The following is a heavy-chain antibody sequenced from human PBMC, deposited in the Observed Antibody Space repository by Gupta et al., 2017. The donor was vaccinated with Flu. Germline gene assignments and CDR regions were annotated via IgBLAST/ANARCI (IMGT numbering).Heavy chain of an antibody. Sequence: EVQLLESGGGLVQPGGSLRLSCAASGFTFSSYAMSWVRQAPGKGLEWVSAISGSGGSTYYADSVKGRFTISRDNSKNTLYLQMNSLRAEDTAVYYCAKDNVYDYGGNTLYYYYGMDVWGQGTTVTVSS. CDR1: GFTFSSYA. D-gene: IGHD4-17*01. J-gene: IGHJ6*02. CDR3: AKDNVYDYGGNTLYYYYGMDV. V-gene: IGHV3-23*01. CDR2: ISGSGGST.